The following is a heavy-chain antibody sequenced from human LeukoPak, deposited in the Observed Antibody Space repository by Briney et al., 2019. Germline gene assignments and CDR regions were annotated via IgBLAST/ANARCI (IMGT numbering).Heavy chain of an antibody. CDR2: INPNSGGT. J-gene: IGHJ3*02. V-gene: IGHV1-2*02. CDR3: ATASRTGRPQDAFDI. D-gene: IGHD1-1*01. Sequence: GASVKVSCKASGYTFTGYYMHWVRQAPGQGLEWMGWINPNSGGTNYAQKFQGRVTMTRDTSISTAYMELSRLRSEDTAVYYCATASRTGRPQDAFDIWGQGTMVTVSS. CDR1: GYTFTGYY.